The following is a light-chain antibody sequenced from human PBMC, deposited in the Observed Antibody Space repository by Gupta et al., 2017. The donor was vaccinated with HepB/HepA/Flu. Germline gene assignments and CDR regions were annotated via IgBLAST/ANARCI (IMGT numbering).Light chain of an antibody. V-gene: IGKV4-1*01. CDR3: QQYYTTPS. CDR2: WAS. J-gene: IGKJ4*01. Sequence: DIVMTQSPDSVAVSLGERAIIHCKSSQAILYPSTNKYCLAWYQQKPGKSPKLLLYWASTRESGVPDRFSGSGSGTDFTLTISSLQAVDVAVYYCQQYYTTPSFGGGTKVEIK. CDR1: QAILYPSTNKYC.